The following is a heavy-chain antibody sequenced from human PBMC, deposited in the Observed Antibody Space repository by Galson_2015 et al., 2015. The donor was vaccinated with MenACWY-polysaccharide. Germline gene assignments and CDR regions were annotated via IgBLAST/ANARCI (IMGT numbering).Heavy chain of an antibody. CDR1: GFTFGSYA. CDR2: MSGSGFIT. J-gene: IGHJ2*01. D-gene: IGHD6-13*01. CDR3: ARDPRGIAAAGGAWHFDL. Sequence: SLRLSCAASGFTFGSYAMSWVRQAPGKGLEWVSAMSGSGFITYLADSVKGRFTISRDNFKNTLYLQMNSLRGEDTAVYYCARDPRGIAAAGGAWHFDLWGRGTLVTVSS. V-gene: IGHV3-23*01.